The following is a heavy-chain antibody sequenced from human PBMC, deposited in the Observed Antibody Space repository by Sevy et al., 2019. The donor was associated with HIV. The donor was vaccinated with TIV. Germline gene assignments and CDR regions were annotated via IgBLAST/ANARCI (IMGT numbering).Heavy chain of an antibody. CDR1: GFTFSSYG. Sequence: GGSLRLSCAASGFTFSSYGMHWVRQAPGKGLEWVAVIWYDGSNKYYAYSVKGRFTISRDNSKNTLYLQMNSLRAEDXAVYYCARDPPKAYYYDSSGYYPSDNDYYYYGMDVWGQGTTVTVSS. D-gene: IGHD3-22*01. V-gene: IGHV3-33*01. CDR3: ARDPPKAYYYDSSGYYPSDNDYYYYGMDV. J-gene: IGHJ6*02. CDR2: IWYDGSNK.